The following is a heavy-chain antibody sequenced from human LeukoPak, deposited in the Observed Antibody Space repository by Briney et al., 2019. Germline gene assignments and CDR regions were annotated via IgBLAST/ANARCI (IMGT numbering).Heavy chain of an antibody. V-gene: IGHV4-34*01. CDR1: GGSFSDYY. D-gene: IGHD1-26*01. CDR2: INHSGST. Sequence: PSETLSLTCTVYGGSFSDYYWSWIRQPPGKGLEWIGEINHSGSTNYNPSLKSRVTISVDTSKNQFSLKLSSVTAADTAVYYCARTYSGSYSANYYYGMDVWGQGTTVTVSS. CDR3: ARTYSGSYSANYYYGMDV. J-gene: IGHJ6*02.